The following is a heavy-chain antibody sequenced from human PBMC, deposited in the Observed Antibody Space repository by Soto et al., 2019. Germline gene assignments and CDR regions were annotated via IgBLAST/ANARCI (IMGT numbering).Heavy chain of an antibody. CDR1: GFTFSSYW. J-gene: IGHJ6*01. CDR3: ARETIGYCSGGSCYPYYYYYGMDV. D-gene: IGHD2-15*01. V-gene: IGHV3-74*01. CDR2: TNSDVSST. Sequence: EVQLVESGGGLVQPGGSLRLSCAASGFTFSSYWMHWVRQAPGKGLVWVSRTNSDVSSTSYADSVKGRFTISRDNAKNTLYLQMNSLRAEDTAVYYCARETIGYCSGGSCYPYYYYYGMDVW.